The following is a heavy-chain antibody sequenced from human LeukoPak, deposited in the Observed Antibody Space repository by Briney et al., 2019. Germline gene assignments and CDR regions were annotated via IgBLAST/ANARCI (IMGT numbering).Heavy chain of an antibody. J-gene: IGHJ4*02. CDR2: IYHSGST. CDR1: GYSISSGYY. D-gene: IGHD3-10*01. V-gene: IGHV4-38-2*02. CDR3: ARYGSGSYRLFDY. Sequence: SETLSLTCTVSGYSISSGYYWGWIRQPPGKGLEWIGSIYHSGSTYYNPSLKSRVTISVDTSKNQFSLKLSSVTAADTAVYYCARYGSGSYRLFDYWGQGTLVTVSS.